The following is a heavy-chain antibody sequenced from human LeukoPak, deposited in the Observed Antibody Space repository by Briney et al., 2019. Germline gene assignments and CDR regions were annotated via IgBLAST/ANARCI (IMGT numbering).Heavy chain of an antibody. D-gene: IGHD5-24*01. CDR3: ERRPERWPQNHRTLDN. J-gene: IGHJ4*02. V-gene: IGHV1-69*06. CDR1: GGTFSSYA. Sequence: ASVKVSCKASGGTFSSYAISWVRQAPGQGLEWMGRIIPIFGTAIYAQKFRDRVIITADKSTSTAYMELSNLRSEDTAVYYCERRPERWPQNHRTLDNWGQGTLVTVSS. CDR2: IIPIFGTA.